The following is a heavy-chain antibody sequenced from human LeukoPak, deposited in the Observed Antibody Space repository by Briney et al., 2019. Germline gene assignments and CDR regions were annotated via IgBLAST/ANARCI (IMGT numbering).Heavy chain of an antibody. CDR3: AGGTTTVTTAY. CDR1: GGSISSYY. D-gene: IGHD4-17*01. J-gene: IGHJ4*02. Sequence: SETLSLTCTVSGGSISSYYWSWIRQPPGKGLEWIGYIYYSGSTNYNPSLKSRVTISVDTSKNQFSLKLSSVTAADTAVYYCAGGTTTVTTAYWGQGTLVTVSS. CDR2: IYYSGST. V-gene: IGHV4-59*01.